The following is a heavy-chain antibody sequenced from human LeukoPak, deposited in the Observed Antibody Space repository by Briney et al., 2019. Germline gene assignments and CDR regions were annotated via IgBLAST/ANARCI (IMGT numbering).Heavy chain of an antibody. CDR1: GFTFSSYA. D-gene: IGHD1-26*01. J-gene: IGHJ4*02. CDR2: ISGSGGST. CDR3: AKGSSIVGERD. V-gene: IGHV3-23*01. Sequence: GGSLRLSCAASGFTFSSYAMSWVRQAPGKGLEWVSGISGSGGSTNYADSVKGRFTISRDNSKNTLYLQMNSLRAEDTAVYYCAKGSSIVGERDWGQGTLVTVSS.